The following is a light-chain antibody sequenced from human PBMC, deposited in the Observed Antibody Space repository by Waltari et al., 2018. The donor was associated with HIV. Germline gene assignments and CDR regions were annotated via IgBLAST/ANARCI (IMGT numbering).Light chain of an antibody. Sequence: QSVLTQPPSVSAAPGQKVTIPCSGSSSNIGNNYVSWYQQLPGTAPKLLIYDNNKRPSGIPDRFSGSKSGTSATLGITGLQTGDEADYYCGTWDSSLSADVVFGGGTKLTVL. CDR2: DNN. CDR1: SSNIGNNY. CDR3: GTWDSSLSADVV. J-gene: IGLJ2*01. V-gene: IGLV1-51*01.